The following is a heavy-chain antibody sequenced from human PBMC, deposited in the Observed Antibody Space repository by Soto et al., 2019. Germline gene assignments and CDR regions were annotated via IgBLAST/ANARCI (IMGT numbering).Heavy chain of an antibody. CDR3: ARDPHDYGVPAGGIDV. D-gene: IGHD4-17*01. V-gene: IGHV4-61*01. CDR1: GGSVSSGTHY. CDR2: IYYPGTT. Sequence: QVQLQESGPGLVKPSETLSLTCSVSGGSVSSGTHYWSWIRQPPGKGLEWIGYIYYPGTTKYNPSPQSRTTTLVDTSKNQFSLKMSSVTAADTVLYCCARDPHDYGVPAGGIDVWGQGTTVTVSS. J-gene: IGHJ6*02.